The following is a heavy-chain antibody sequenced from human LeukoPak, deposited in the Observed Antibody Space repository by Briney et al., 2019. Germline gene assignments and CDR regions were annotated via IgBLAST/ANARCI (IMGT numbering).Heavy chain of an antibody. CDR3: ARLSYSSGWPPNFDY. Sequence: GESLKISCKGSGYSFTSYWIGWVRQMPGKGLGWMGFIYSGDSDTRYSPSFQGQVTISADKYISTAYLQWSSLKASDTAMYYCARLSYSSGWPPNFDYWGQGTLVTVSS. D-gene: IGHD6-19*01. CDR2: IYSGDSDT. CDR1: GYSFTSYW. J-gene: IGHJ4*02. V-gene: IGHV5-51*01.